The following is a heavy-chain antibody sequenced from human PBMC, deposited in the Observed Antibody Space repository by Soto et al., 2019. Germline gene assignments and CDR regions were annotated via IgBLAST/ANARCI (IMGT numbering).Heavy chain of an antibody. D-gene: IGHD6-13*01. CDR3: ARLRGAAGRPYYYGMDV. Sequence: QLQLQESGPGLVKPSETLSLTCTVSGGSISSSSYYWGWIREPPGKGLEWIGSIYYSGSTYYNPSLKSRVTIPVDTSKNQFSLRLSSLTAADTAVYYCARLRGAAGRPYYYGMDVWGQGTTVTVSS. CDR2: IYYSGST. J-gene: IGHJ6*02. V-gene: IGHV4-39*01. CDR1: GGSISSSSYY.